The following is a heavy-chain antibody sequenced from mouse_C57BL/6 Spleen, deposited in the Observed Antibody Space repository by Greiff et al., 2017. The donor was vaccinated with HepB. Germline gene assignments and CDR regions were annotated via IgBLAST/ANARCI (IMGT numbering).Heavy chain of an antibody. CDR1: GYTFTDYY. J-gene: IGHJ2*01. CDR2: INPNNGGT. CDR3: ARCIPHYFDY. Sequence: EVQLQQSGPELVKPGASVKISCKASGYTFTDYYMNWVKQSHGKSLEWIGDINPNNGGTSYNQKFKGKATLTVDKSSSTAYMELRSLTSEDSALYYCARCIPHYFDYWGQGTTLTVSS. V-gene: IGHV1-26*01.